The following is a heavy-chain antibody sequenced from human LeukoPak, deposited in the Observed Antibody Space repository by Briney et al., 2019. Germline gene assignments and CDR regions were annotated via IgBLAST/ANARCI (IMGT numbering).Heavy chain of an antibody. CDR1: GHSISSGYY. V-gene: IGHV4-61*01. CDR2: IYYSGST. J-gene: IGHJ5*02. CDR3: ARGGYYGSGNDFRFDP. D-gene: IGHD3-10*01. Sequence: PSETLSLTCTVSGHSISSGYYWGWIRQPPGKGLEWIGYIYYSGSTNYKPSLKSRVTISVDTSKNQFSLKLSSVTAADTAVYYCARGGYYGSGNDFRFDPWGQGTLVTVSS.